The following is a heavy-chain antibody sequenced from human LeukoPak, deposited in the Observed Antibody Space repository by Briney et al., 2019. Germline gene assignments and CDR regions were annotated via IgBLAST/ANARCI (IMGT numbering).Heavy chain of an antibody. D-gene: IGHD4-23*01. J-gene: IGHJ6*02. CDR3: ARWHMNSQDV. V-gene: IGHV4-4*07. CDR1: DGSISYYY. Sequence: SETLSLTCTVSDGSISYYYWSWIRQPAGKGLEWIGRIYVGGSTNYSPSLKSRVSMSLDKSKNQLSLKLISVSAADTAVYYCARWHMNSQDVWGRGTAVTVS. CDR2: IYVGGST.